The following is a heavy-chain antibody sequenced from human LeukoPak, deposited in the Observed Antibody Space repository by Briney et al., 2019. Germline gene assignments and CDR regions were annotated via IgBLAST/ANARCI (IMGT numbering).Heavy chain of an antibody. V-gene: IGHV3-48*03. CDR3: ARDLEMSAMGYYFDY. CDR2: ISASGASI. D-gene: IGHD5-24*01. CDR1: GFTFSTYE. Sequence: QPGGSLRLSCAASGFTFSTYEMNWVRQAPGKGLEWVAYISASGASIYYAASVKGRFTISRDNSKNTLYLQMNSLRAEDTAVFYCARDLEMSAMGYYFDYWGQGTLVTVSS. J-gene: IGHJ4*02.